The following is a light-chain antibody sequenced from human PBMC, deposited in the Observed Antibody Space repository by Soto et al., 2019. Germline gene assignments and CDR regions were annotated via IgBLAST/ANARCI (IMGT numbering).Light chain of an antibody. CDR3: QQYNKWPPIT. CDR1: QSVSSN. CDR2: GAS. J-gene: IGKJ2*01. Sequence: EIVMTQSPATLSVSPGERATLSCRASQSVSSNLAWYQQKPGQAPRLLIYGASTRATGIPARFSGSGSGTEFPLTISSLQSADFAVYYCQQYNKWPPITFGQGTKLEIK. V-gene: IGKV3-15*01.